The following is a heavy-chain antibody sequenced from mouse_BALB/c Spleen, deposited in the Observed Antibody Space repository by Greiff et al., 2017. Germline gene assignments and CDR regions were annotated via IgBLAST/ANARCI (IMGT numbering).Heavy chain of an antibody. CDR2: ISYSGST. CDR3: ARPEVRRGAMDY. CDR1: GDSITSGY. J-gene: IGHJ4*01. V-gene: IGHV3-8*02. Sequence: EVKLEESGPSLVKPSQTLSLTCSVTGDSITSGYWNWIRKFPGNKLEYMGYISYSGSTYYNPSLKSRISITRDTSKNQYYLQLNSVTTEDTATYYCARPEVRRGAMDYWGQGTSVTVSS. D-gene: IGHD2-14*01.